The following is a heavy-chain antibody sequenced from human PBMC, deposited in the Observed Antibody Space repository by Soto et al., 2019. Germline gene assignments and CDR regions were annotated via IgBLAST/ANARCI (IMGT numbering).Heavy chain of an antibody. CDR1: GFTFSNAW. CDR3: TTGVTSRGMDV. J-gene: IGHJ6*02. D-gene: IGHD2-21*02. CDR2: IKTKTDGGTT. Sequence: EVQLVESGGGLVKPGGSLRLSCAASGFTFSNAWMSWVRQAPGKGLEWVGRIKTKTDGGTTDYAAPVKGRFTISRDDSKITLYLQMNSLKTEGTAVYYWTTGVTSRGMDVWGQGTTVTVSS. V-gene: IGHV3-15*01.